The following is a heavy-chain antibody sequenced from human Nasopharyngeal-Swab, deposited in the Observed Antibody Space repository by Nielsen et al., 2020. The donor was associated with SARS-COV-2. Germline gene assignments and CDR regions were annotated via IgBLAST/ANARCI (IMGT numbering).Heavy chain of an antibody. CDR1: GFTFSTYA. Sequence: GESLKISCVASGFTFSTYAMSWVRQAPGKGLEWVSAISGSGGYTFYADSVKGRFTISRDNSKNTLYLQMNSLRAEDTAVYYCAKERTIFGVVIPSYDYWGQGTLGTVSS. J-gene: IGHJ4*02. D-gene: IGHD3-3*01. CDR3: AKERTIFGVVIPSYDY. V-gene: IGHV3-23*01. CDR2: ISGSGGYT.